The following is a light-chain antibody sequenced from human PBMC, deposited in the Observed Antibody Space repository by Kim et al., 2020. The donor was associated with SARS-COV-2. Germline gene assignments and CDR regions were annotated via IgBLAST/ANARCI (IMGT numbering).Light chain of an antibody. V-gene: IGKV1-5*03. J-gene: IGKJ1*01. CDR1: QSISDL. Sequence: DIQMTQSPSTRSASVGDRVTITCRASQSISDLLAWYQQKPGKAPKLLIYKASTLESGVPSRFSGSGSGTEFTLTISSLQPDDFAIYYCQQYINGWIFGQGTKVDIK. CDR3: QQYINGWI. CDR2: KAS.